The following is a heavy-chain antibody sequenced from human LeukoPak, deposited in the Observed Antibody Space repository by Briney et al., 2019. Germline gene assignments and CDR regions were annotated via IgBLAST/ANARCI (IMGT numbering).Heavy chain of an antibody. CDR1: GFSFTRSG. Sequence: GGSLRLSCAASGFSFTRSGIPWVRQAPGKGLEWVTSIWYDGGETYFADSVKGRFSISRDKSKNTVFLQMNSLRNEDTAVYFCARDDGTVITSTYFFYGMDVWGQGTTVTVS. CDR3: ARDDGTVITSTYFFYGMDV. V-gene: IGHV3-33*01. J-gene: IGHJ6*02. CDR2: IWYDGGET. D-gene: IGHD2/OR15-2a*01.